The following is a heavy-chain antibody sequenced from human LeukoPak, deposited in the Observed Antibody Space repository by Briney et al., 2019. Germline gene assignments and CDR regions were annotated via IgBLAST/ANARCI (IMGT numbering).Heavy chain of an antibody. D-gene: IGHD6-13*01. CDR2: ISSSSSYI. V-gene: IGHV3-21*01. CDR3: ARANGVAAAGTPLDYYYYGMDV. CDR1: GFTFSSYS. J-gene: IGHJ6*02. Sequence: GGSLRLSCAASGFTFSSYSMNWVRQAPGKGLEWVSSISSSSSYIYYADSVKGRFTISRDNAKNSLYLQMNSLRAEDTAVYYCARANGVAAAGTPLDYYYYGMDVWGQGTTVTVSS.